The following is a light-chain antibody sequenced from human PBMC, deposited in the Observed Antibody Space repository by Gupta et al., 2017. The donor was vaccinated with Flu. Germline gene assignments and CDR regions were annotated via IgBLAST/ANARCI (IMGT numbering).Light chain of an antibody. Sequence: VTPGESASISGRSSQDLLSSTGSNNMHRSLQKPGQAPQLLIYLGSHRPSGVPDRFTGSGSGTDFTLKISRVEAEDVGVYYCRQSLQAPITFGHGTKVDIE. CDR3: RQSLQAPIT. J-gene: IGKJ3*01. CDR2: LGS. CDR1: QDLLSSTGSNN. V-gene: IGKV2-28*01.